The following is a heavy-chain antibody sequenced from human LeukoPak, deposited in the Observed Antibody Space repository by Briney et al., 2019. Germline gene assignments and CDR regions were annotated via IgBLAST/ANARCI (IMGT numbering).Heavy chain of an antibody. D-gene: IGHD6-19*01. CDR1: GFTLSVYS. CDR2: ISTTSSYI. J-gene: IGHJ4*02. V-gene: IGHV3-21*01. Sequence: PGGSLRLSCAASGFTLSVYSMNWVRQAPGKGLEWVSCISTTSSYIYYADSVKGRFTISRDNTKNSRYLQMNSLRAEDTAVYYCARGLSRGWYYGPDYWGQGNLGTVSS. CDR3: ARGLSRGWYYGPDY.